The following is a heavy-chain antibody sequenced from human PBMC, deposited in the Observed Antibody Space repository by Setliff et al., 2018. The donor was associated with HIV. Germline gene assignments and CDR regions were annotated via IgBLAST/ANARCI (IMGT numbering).Heavy chain of an antibody. Sequence: GGSLRLSCAASGFIFSDAWMAWVRQAPGKGLEWVGRIKNKADGETTDYAPPVKDRFTIFRDDSKNMLYLQMSNLKIEDAAVYYCLRYFDYWGQGSLVTVSS. V-gene: IGHV3-15*05. CDR1: GFIFSDAW. J-gene: IGHJ4*02. CDR3: LRYFDY. CDR2: IKNKADGETT.